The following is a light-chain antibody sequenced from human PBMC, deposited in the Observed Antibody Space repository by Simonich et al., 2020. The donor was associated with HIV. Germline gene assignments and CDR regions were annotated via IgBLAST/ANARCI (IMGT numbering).Light chain of an antibody. CDR1: QGISSY. J-gene: IGKJ1*01. Sequence: IQMTQSPSSVSASTGDRVTITCRASQGISSYLAWYQQKPGKAPKLLIYAASTLQSGVPSRFSGRGSGTEFTLTISCLQSEDFATYYCQQYYSYPWTFGQGTKVEIK. CDR3: QQYYSYPWT. CDR2: AAS. V-gene: IGKV1-8*01.